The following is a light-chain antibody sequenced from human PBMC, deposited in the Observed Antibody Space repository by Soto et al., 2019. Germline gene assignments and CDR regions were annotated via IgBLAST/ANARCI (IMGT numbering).Light chain of an antibody. CDR3: SSYTSSSTVV. Sequence: QSALTQPASVSGSPGQSITISCTGISSDVGGYNYVSWYQQHPGKAPKLMIYEVNNRPSGVSNRFSGSKSGNTASLTISGLQAEDEADYYCSSYTSSSTVVFGGGTKLTVL. CDR1: SSDVGGYNY. J-gene: IGLJ2*01. CDR2: EVN. V-gene: IGLV2-14*01.